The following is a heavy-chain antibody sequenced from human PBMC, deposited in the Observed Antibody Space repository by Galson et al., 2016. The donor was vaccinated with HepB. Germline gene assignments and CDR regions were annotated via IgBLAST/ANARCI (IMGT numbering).Heavy chain of an antibody. D-gene: IGHD4/OR15-4a*01. V-gene: IGHV4-31*03. CDR3: RRGGCFSGLPQYFDS. J-gene: IGHJ4*02. CDR2: MYYSGGT. Sequence: QLQLQESGPGLVKPSQTLSLTCSVSGDSISSGEYYWSWIRQHPGKGLECIGYMYYSGGTYYNPSLKSRVTISADTSKNHFSLRLSSVAAAVTAVYDARRGGCFSGLPQYFDSWGQGTLVTVSS. CDR1: GDSISSGEYY.